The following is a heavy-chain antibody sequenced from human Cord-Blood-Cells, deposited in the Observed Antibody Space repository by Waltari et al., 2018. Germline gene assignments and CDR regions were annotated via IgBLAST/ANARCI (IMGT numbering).Heavy chain of an antibody. Sequence: QLQLQEPGPGLVKPSDTLSLPCTVFGGSISSSSSYWGRIRQPPGKGLEWIGSIYYWGSIYDDPSLKCLVTRSGDTSENQFSLVLSSVTAADTSVDYCATPLASIDYWGQGTLVTVSA. CDR1: GGSISSSSSY. D-gene: IGHD3-3*02. V-gene: IGHV4-39*01. CDR2: IYYWGSI. J-gene: IGHJ4*02. CDR3: ATPLASIDY.